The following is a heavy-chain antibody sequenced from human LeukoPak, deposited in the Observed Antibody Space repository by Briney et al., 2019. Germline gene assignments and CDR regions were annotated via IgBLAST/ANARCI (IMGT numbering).Heavy chain of an antibody. V-gene: IGHV4-59*02. CDR3: ARARYANAWYAFDI. CDR1: GGSASSYY. D-gene: IGHD2-2*01. CDR2: LSHSGSS. J-gene: IGHJ3*02. Sequence: PSETLSLTCTVSGGSASSYYWSWIRRPPGRGLEWIAYLSHSGSSDSNPSLTSRVTTLVDTSKNQFSLKLTSVTAADTAVYYCARARYANAWYAFDIWGHGTMVTVSS.